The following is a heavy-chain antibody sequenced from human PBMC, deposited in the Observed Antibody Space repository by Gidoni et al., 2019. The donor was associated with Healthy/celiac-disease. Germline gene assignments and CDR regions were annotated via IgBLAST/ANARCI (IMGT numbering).Heavy chain of an antibody. CDR1: GFTFSSYG. Sequence: QVQLVESGGGVVQPGRSLRLSCAASGFTFSSYGMHWVRQAPGKGLEWVAVISYDGSNKYYADSVKGRFTISRDNSKNTLYLQMNSLRSEDTAVYYCAKGAYTMIKTYYFDYWGQGTLVTVSS. CDR3: AKGAYTMIKTYYFDY. D-gene: IGHD3-22*01. V-gene: IGHV3-30*18. J-gene: IGHJ4*02. CDR2: ISYDGSNK.